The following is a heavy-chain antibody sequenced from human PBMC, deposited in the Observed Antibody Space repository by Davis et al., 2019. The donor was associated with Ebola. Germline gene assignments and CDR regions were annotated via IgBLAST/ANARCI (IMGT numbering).Heavy chain of an antibody. CDR1: EFTFNNYA. CDR3: TKGICSTINCYESRYYYAVDV. J-gene: IGHJ6*02. V-gene: IGHV3-23*01. D-gene: IGHD2/OR15-2a*01. CDR2: ISSSGGRT. Sequence: GESLKISCVASEFTFNNYAMSWVRQVPGKGLEWVAAISSSGGRTSDADSVKGRFIISRDNSKNTLYLQMNSLRVEDSAVYYCTKGICSTINCYESRYYYAVDVWGQGTTVTVSS.